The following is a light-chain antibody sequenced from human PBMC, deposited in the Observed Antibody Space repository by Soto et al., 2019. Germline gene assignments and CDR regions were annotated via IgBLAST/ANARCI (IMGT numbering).Light chain of an antibody. CDR1: QSVSSSY. J-gene: IGKJ1*01. CDR2: GAS. V-gene: IGKV3-20*01. Sequence: EIVLTQSPGTLSLSPGERATLSCRASQSVSSSYLAWYQQKPGQAPRLLIYGASSRATGIPDRFSGSGSGTDFTLTISRLEPEDLAVYYWQQYCSSPVTFGQGTKVEVK. CDR3: QQYCSSPVT.